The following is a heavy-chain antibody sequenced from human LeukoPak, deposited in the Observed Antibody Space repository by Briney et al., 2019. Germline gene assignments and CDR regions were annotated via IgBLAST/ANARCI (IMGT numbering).Heavy chain of an antibody. CDR1: GYTFTSYG. Sequence: ASVTVSCKASGYTFTSYGISWVRQAPGQGLEWMGWISAYNGNTNYAQKLQGRVTMTTDTSTSTAYMELRSLRSDDTAVYYCAREVGYYYDSSGSPTLDYLGQGTLVTVSS. D-gene: IGHD3-22*01. CDR2: ISAYNGNT. V-gene: IGHV1-18*01. J-gene: IGHJ4*02. CDR3: AREVGYYYDSSGSPTLDY.